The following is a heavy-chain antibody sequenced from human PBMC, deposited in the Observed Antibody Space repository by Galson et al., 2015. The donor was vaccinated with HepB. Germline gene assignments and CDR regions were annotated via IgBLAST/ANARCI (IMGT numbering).Heavy chain of an antibody. D-gene: IGHD3-10*01. V-gene: IGHV1-18*01. CDR3: ARDILISGGPVWFGELLH. CDR2: ISAYNGNT. CDR1: GYTFTSYG. Sequence: SVKVSCKASGYTFTSYGISWVRQAPGQGLEWMGWISAYNGNTNYAQKLQGRVTMTTDTSTSTAYMELRSLRSDDTAVYYCARDILISGGPVWFGELLHWGQGTLVTVSS. J-gene: IGHJ4*02.